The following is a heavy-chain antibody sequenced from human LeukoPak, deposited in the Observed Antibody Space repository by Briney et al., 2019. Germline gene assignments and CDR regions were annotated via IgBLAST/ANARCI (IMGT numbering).Heavy chain of an antibody. CDR1: GGSISSGDYY. D-gene: IGHD6-13*01. CDR3: ARDRGSSSWYYFDY. CDR2: TYYSGST. V-gene: IGHV4-30-4*01. Sequence: PSETLSLTCTVSGGSISSGDYYWSWIRQPPGKGLEWIGYTYYSGSTYYNPSLKSRVTISVDTSKNQFSLKLSSVTAADTAVYYCARDRGSSSWYYFDYWGQGTLVTVSS. J-gene: IGHJ4*02.